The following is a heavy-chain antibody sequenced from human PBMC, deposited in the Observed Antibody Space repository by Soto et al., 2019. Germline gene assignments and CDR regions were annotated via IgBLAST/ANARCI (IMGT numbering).Heavy chain of an antibody. CDR1: GGSFSGYY. CDR3: ARVRGGIRIFGVVRSVNWFDP. Sequence: SETLSLTCAVYGGSFSGYYWSWIRQPPGKGLEWIGEINHSGSTNYNPSLKSRVTISVDTSKNQFSLKLSSVTAADTAVYYCARVRGGIRIFGVVRSVNWFDPWGQGTLVTVSS. CDR2: INHSGST. J-gene: IGHJ5*02. V-gene: IGHV4-34*01. D-gene: IGHD3-3*01.